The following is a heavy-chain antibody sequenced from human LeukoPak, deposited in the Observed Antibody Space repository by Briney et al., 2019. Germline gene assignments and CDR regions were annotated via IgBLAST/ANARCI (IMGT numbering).Heavy chain of an antibody. CDR2: IWNDGSNK. J-gene: IGHJ4*02. CDR1: GFTFSTYG. D-gene: IGHD6-13*01. CDR3: AKIAAAGRDRGYFDY. Sequence: TGGSLRLSCAASGFTFSTYGMHWVRQAPGKGLEWVAVIWNDGSNKYYADSVKGRFTIARDNSKNTLYLQMNSLRAEDTAVYSCAKIAAAGRDRGYFDYCGQGTLVTVSS. V-gene: IGHV3-30*02.